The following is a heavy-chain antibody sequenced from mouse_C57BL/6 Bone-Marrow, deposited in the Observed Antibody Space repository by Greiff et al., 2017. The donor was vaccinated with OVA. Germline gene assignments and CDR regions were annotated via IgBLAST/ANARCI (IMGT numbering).Heavy chain of an antibody. V-gene: IGHV5-6*01. Sequence: EVHLVESDGDLVKPGGSLKLSCAVSGFTFSSYAMSWVRQTPDKRLEWVATICPSDGCTYYTDSVKGRFTFSTDNATSTLYLQISSLKSEDTAMYYCARRCYYSNYGFDYWGQGTTLTVSS. CDR2: ICPSDGCT. J-gene: IGHJ2*01. CDR3: ARRCYYSNYGFDY. CDR1: GFTFSSYA. D-gene: IGHD2-5*01.